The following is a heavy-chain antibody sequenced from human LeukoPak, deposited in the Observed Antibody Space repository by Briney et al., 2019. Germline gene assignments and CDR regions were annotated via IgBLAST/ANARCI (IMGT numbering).Heavy chain of an antibody. Sequence: PGGTLRLSCADSGFTFSNACMSWVREAPGKGLGWGGRIKSKTGGGKTDYAAPVKGRFTISRKDSKNTLYMQMNRLKTEDTGVYYCTTDLVFYYDSSGYYWGQGTLVTVSS. CDR1: GFTFSNAC. V-gene: IGHV3-15*01. CDR3: TTDLVFYYDSSGYY. CDR2: IKSKTGGGKT. J-gene: IGHJ4*02. D-gene: IGHD3-22*01.